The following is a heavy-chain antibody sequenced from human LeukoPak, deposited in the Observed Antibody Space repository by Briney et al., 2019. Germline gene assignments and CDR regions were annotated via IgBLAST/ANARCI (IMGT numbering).Heavy chain of an antibody. CDR2: ISYDGSNK. V-gene: IGHV3-30*18. J-gene: IGHJ4*02. D-gene: IGHD3-10*01. CDR1: GFTFSSYG. Sequence: PGGSLRLSCTASGFTFSSYGMHWVRQAPGKGLEWVAVISYDGSNKYYADSVKGRFTISRDNSKNTLYLQMNSLRAEDTAVYYCAKDQSGYSVRGLLDYWGQGTLITVSS. CDR3: AKDQSGYSVRGLLDY.